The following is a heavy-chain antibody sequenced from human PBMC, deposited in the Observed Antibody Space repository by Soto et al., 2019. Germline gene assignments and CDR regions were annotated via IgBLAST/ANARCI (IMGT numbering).Heavy chain of an antibody. D-gene: IGHD3-16*01. CDR1: GGSLSGAGHS. J-gene: IGHJ4*02. Sequence: TLSLPCAVSGGSLSGAGHSWNWIRQPPGKGLEWVGYISRSGKTYYNTSLKSRATITVDRYKNQFSLRLSSVTAAYTAVYYCATLKAKSYFDYWGQGTLVTVSA. CDR3: ATLKAKSYFDY. V-gene: IGHV4-30-2*01. CDR2: ISRSGKT.